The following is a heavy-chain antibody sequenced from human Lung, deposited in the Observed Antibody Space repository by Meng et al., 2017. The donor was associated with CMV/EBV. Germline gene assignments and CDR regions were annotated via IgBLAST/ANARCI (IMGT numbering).Heavy chain of an antibody. D-gene: IGHD5-24*01. V-gene: IGHV3-30*04. CDR2: VSYDGTKT. Sequence: GESLKISCAASGFTFSSFAIHWVRQAPGKGLDWVAVVSYDGTKTYYSDSVKGRFTLSRDNSKNTMYMEMSSLGYEDTAMYYCARARFDGGMDVWGLGTTVTVSS. CDR1: GFTFSSFA. CDR3: ARARFDGGMDV. J-gene: IGHJ6*02.